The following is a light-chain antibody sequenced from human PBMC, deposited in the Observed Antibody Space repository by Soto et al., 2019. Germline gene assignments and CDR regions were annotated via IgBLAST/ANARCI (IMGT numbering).Light chain of an antibody. CDR2: DDS. CDR3: SAYTSSRTRGV. J-gene: IGLJ1*01. Sequence: QSVLTQPASVSGSPGQSITISCTGTSSDVGGYTSVSWYQQHPAKAPNLMIYDDSQRPSGVPNRFSGSKSGNSASLTIAGLQAEDEADYYCSAYTSSRTRGVFGAGTKVTVL. V-gene: IGLV2-14*01. CDR1: SSDVGGYTS.